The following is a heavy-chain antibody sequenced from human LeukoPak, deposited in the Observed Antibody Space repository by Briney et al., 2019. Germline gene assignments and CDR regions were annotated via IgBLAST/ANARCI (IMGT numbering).Heavy chain of an antibody. J-gene: IGHJ4*02. CDR2: IYYSGST. Sequence: SETLSLTCTVSGGSISSSSYYWGWIRQPPGKGLEWIGSIYYSGSTYYNPSLKSRVTISVDTSKNQFSLKLTSVTAADTAVYFCARSGLTVAWGQGSLVTVSS. V-gene: IGHV4-39*01. CDR3: ARSGLTVA. D-gene: IGHD6-19*01. CDR1: GGSISSSSYY.